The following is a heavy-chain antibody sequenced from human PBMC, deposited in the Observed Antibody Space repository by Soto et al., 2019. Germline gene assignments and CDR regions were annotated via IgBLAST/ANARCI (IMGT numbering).Heavy chain of an antibody. V-gene: IGHV4-39*01. Sequence: QLQLQESGPGLVKPSETLSLTCTVSGGSISSSSYYWGWIRQPPGKGLEWIGSIYYSGSTYYNPSLKSRVTISVDTSKNQFSLKLSSVTAADTAVYYCARHLIQRPSPWELPLDYWGQGTLVTVSS. D-gene: IGHD1-26*01. CDR1: GGSISSSSYY. CDR3: ARHLIQRPSPWELPLDY. CDR2: IYYSGST. J-gene: IGHJ4*02.